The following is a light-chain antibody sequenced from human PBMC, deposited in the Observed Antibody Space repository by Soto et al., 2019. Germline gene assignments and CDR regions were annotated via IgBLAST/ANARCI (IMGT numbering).Light chain of an antibody. V-gene: IGLV2-14*01. Sequence: QAVVTQPASVSGSPGQSITISCTGTSSDVGNSNFVSWFQQHPGKAPKLLIYDVTNRPSGVSDRFSGSKSGYTASLTISGLQAEDEADYYCKSYTSSSTWVFGGGTQLTVL. CDR2: DVT. CDR1: SSDVGNSNF. CDR3: KSYTSSSTWV. J-gene: IGLJ3*02.